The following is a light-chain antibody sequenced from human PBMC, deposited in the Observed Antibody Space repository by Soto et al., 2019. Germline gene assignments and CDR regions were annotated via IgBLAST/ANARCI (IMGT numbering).Light chain of an antibody. V-gene: IGKV1-5*03. J-gene: IGKJ1*01. CDR3: QHYNSYSEA. CDR2: KAS. CDR1: QSISVW. Sequence: DIQMTQSPSTLSASIGDRVTITCRANQSISVWLAWYQQKPGKAPKLLIYKASTLKSGVPSRFSGSGSGTEFTLTISSLQPDDFATYYCQHYNSYSEAFGQGTKVDIK.